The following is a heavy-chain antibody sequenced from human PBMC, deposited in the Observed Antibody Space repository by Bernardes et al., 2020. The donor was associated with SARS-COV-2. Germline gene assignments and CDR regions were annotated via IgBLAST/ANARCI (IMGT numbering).Heavy chain of an antibody. D-gene: IGHD3-10*01. V-gene: IGHV3-23*01. CDR3: ATYYWDFNL. J-gene: IGHJ4*02. Sequence: GGSLRLSCAASGFTLSSYPMTWVRQASGKGLEWVSVINESGIRTYYADSVKGRFTVSRDNSKNTLYLQMNSLRAEDTAVYYCATYYWDFNLWGQGTLVTVSS. CDR2: INESGIRT. CDR1: GFTLSSYP.